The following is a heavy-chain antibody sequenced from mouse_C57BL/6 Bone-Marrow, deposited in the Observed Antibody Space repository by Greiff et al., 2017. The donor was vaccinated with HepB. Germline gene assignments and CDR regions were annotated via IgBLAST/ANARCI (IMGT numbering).Heavy chain of an antibody. Sequence: VQLQQPGAELVKPGASVKLSCKASGYTFTSYWMQWVKQRPGQGLEWIGEIDPSDSYTNYNQKFKGKATLTVDTSSSTAYMQLSSLTSEDSAVYYCAALWYFDVWGTGTTVTVSS. CDR2: IDPSDSYT. J-gene: IGHJ1*03. V-gene: IGHV1-50*01. CDR1: GYTFTSYW. CDR3: AALWYFDV.